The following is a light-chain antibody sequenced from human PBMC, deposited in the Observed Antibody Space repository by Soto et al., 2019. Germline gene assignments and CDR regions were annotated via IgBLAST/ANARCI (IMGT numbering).Light chain of an antibody. J-gene: IGLJ1*01. CDR1: RSDVGGYNF. Sequence: QSVLTQPASVSGSPGQSITISCTGTRSDVGGYNFVSWYQQFPGKAPKLMIYEVRNRPSGISNRFSGSKSGNTASLTISGLQAEDEADYYCSSYTSSGTIEVFGTGTKLTVL. V-gene: IGLV2-14*01. CDR2: EVR. CDR3: SSYTSSGTIEV.